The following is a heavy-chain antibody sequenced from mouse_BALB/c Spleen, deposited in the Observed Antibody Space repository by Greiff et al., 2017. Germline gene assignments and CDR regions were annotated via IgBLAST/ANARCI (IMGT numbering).Heavy chain of an antibody. V-gene: IGHV5-6-2*01. CDR3: ARQGDGGYYFDY. Sequence: EVKVVESGGGLVKLGGSLKLSCAASGFTFSSYYMSWVRQTPEKRLELVAAINSNGGSTYYPDTVKGRFTISRDNAKNTLYLQMSSLKSEDTALYYCARQGDGGYYFDYWGQGTTLTVSS. J-gene: IGHJ2*01. CDR1: GFTFSSYY. CDR2: INSNGGST. D-gene: IGHD2-3*01.